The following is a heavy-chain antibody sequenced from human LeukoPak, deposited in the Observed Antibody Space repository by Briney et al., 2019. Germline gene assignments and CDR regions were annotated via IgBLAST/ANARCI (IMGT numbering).Heavy chain of an antibody. D-gene: IGHD6-13*01. V-gene: IGHV1-69*13. CDR1: GGTFSSYA. CDR3: ARQQLFVFGWFDP. J-gene: IGHJ5*02. CDR2: IIPIFGTA. Sequence: SVKVSCKASGGTFSSYAISWVRQAPGQGLEWMGGIIPIFGTANYAQKFQGRVTITADESTSTAYMELSSLRSEDTAVYYCARQQLFVFGWFDPWGQGTLVTVSS.